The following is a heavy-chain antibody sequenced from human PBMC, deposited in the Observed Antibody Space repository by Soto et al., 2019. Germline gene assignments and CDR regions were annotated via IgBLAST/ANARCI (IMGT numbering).Heavy chain of an antibody. J-gene: IGHJ4*02. CDR3: ARVLRFLEWFDY. CDR2: ISSSSSYI. CDR1: GFTFSSYS. D-gene: IGHD3-3*01. V-gene: IGHV3-21*01. Sequence: SLRLSCAASGFTFSSYSMNWVRQAPGKGLEWVSSISSSSSYIYYADSVKGRFTISRDNAKNSLYPQMNSLRAEDTAVYYCARVLRFLEWFDYWGQGTLVTVSS.